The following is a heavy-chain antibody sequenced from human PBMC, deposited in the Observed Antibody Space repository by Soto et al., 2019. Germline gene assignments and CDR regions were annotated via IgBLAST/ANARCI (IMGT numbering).Heavy chain of an antibody. CDR3: ATGGGVGATTSDYGMDV. CDR1: GYTLTELS. D-gene: IGHD1-26*01. J-gene: IGHJ6*02. V-gene: IGHV1-24*01. CDR2: FDPEDGET. Sequence: ASVKVSCKVSGYTLTELSMHWVRQAPGKGLEWMGGFDPEDGETIYAQKFQGRVTMTEDTSTDTAYMELSSLRSEDTAVYYCATGGGVGATTSDYGMDVWGQGPTVSVSS.